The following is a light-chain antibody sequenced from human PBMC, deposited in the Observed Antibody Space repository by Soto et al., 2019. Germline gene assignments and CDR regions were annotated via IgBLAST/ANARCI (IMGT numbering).Light chain of an antibody. CDR3: QQYDSSPRT. Sequence: EIVWTQSPATLSSFPGDRVTLSCRASQYINTRLAWYQHRPGQAPRLLIYQTSIRAAGIPARFSASGTGTDFTLTISRLEPEDFAVYWCQQYDSSPRTFGQGTKWIS. V-gene: IGKV3-20*01. CDR2: QTS. J-gene: IGKJ1*01. CDR1: QYINTR.